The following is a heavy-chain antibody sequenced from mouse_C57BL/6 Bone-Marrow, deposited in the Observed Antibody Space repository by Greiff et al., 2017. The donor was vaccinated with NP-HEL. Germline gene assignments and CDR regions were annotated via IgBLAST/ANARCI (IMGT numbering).Heavy chain of an antibody. CDR1: GYTFTSYT. J-gene: IGHJ1*03. CDR3: ARFYSDLPWYFDV. CDR2: INPSSGYT. Sequence: VQGVESGAELARPGASVKMSCKASGYTFTSYTMHWVKQRPGQGLEWIGYINPSSGYTKYNQKFKDKATLTADKSSSTAYMQMSSLTSEDSGGYYCARFYSDLPWYFDVWGTGATVTVSS. V-gene: IGHV1-4*01. D-gene: IGHD2-12*01.